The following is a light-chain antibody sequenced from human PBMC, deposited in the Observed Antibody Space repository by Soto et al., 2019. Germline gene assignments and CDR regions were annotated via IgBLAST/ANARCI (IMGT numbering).Light chain of an antibody. V-gene: IGKV1-5*03. J-gene: IGKJ1*01. CDR1: QNINSW. Sequence: DIHMTQSPSTLSASAGDRVTITCRASQNINSWLAWYQQKPGKAPKLLIYEASSLEKGVPARFGGSGSGTEFTLTISSLQPDDFATYYCQQYNVYSWTFGQGTKVDI. CDR3: QQYNVYSWT. CDR2: EAS.